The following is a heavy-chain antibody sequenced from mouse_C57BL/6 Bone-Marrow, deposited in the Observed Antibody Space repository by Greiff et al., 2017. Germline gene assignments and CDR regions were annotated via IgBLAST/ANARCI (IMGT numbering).Heavy chain of an antibody. D-gene: IGHD2-1*01. Sequence: EVQRVESGPGLVKPSQSLSLTCSVTGYSITSGYYWNWIRQFPGNKLEWMGYISYDGSNNYNPSLKNRISITRDTSKNQFFLKLNSVTTEDTATYYCAREYGNYFAYWGQGTLVTVSA. CDR3: AREYGNYFAY. CDR2: ISYDGSN. J-gene: IGHJ3*01. V-gene: IGHV3-6*01. CDR1: GYSITSGYY.